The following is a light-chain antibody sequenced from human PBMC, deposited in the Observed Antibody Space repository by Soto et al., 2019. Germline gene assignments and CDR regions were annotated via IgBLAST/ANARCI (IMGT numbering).Light chain of an antibody. Sequence: EIVLTQSPATLSLSPGERATLSCRASQRVSSYLAWYQQKPGQAPRLLIYDASSRATGIPARFSGSGSGTAFPLNISSLEPEDVAVYYCQLRSNWPSITFGQGTRLEIK. V-gene: IGKV3-11*01. CDR2: DAS. CDR1: QRVSSY. CDR3: QLRSNWPSIT. J-gene: IGKJ5*01.